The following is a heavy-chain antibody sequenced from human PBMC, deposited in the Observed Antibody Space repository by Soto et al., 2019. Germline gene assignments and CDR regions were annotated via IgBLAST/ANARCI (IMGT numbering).Heavy chain of an antibody. J-gene: IGHJ4*02. CDR2: ISYDDGVNK. CDR3: ARSIAVAGTPEFDY. D-gene: IGHD6-19*01. Sequence: QVQLVESGGGVVQPGRSLRLSCAASGFTFSSYTMHWVRQAPGKGLEWVAVISYDDGVNKYYADSVKGRFTISRDNSKNTLHLQMISLRVEDTAVYYCARSIAVAGTPEFDYWGQGALVTVSS. CDR1: GFTFSSYT. V-gene: IGHV3-30-3*01.